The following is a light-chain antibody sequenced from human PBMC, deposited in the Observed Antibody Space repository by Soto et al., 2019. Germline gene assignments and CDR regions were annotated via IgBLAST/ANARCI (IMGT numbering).Light chain of an antibody. V-gene: IGKV2-30*01. CDR3: MQALQNPWT. Sequence: VVMTQSPLSLPVTLGQPASISCRSSQGLVYSDGNTYLNWFQQRPGQSPRXLIYKVSNRDSGVPDRFNGSGSGADFTLNISWVEAEDVGVYDCMQALQNPWTFCQGTKVDIK. CDR2: KVS. J-gene: IGKJ1*01. CDR1: QGLVYSDGNTY.